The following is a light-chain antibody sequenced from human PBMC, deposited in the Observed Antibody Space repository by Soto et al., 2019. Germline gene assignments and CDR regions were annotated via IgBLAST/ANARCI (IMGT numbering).Light chain of an antibody. CDR3: QQYGHSPT. CDR2: GTS. V-gene: IGKV3-20*01. Sequence: LSHSAGTVSFKKGERATLSCRASQSVSRSDLAWYQHKPGQSPRLLIYGTSSRATGIPDRFSGSGSGTGFTLTISRLEPEDSAVYYSQQYGHSPTFGGRSKVDI. J-gene: IGKJ4*01. CDR1: QSVSRSD.